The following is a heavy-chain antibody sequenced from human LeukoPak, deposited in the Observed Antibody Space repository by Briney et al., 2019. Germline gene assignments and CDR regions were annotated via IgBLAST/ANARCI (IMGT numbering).Heavy chain of an antibody. J-gene: IGHJ6*02. CDR1: GYTFSSYD. Sequence: SVTVSCKASGYTFSSYDVNWVRQATGQGLEWMGRIIPILGIANYAQKFQGRVTITADKSTSTAYMELSSLRSEDTAVYYCARAPPWYSSSWYRGDGMDVWGQGTTVTVSS. CDR3: ARAPPWYSSSWYRGDGMDV. V-gene: IGHV1-69*04. D-gene: IGHD6-13*01. CDR2: IIPILGIA.